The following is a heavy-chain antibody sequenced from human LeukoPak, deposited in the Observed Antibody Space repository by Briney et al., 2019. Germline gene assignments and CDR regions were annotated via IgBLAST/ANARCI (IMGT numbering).Heavy chain of an antibody. CDR3: ASALTTVTPHFHC. CDR1: GFTFSSYW. V-gene: IGHV3-74*01. J-gene: IGHJ4*02. CDR2: IDTDGSSA. D-gene: IGHD4-17*01. Sequence: PGGSLRLSCAASGFTFSSYWMHWVRQAPGKGLVWVSRIDTDGSSATYADSVKDRFTISRDNAKNTVYLQMNSLRVEDTGVYYCASALTTVTPHFHCWGQGTLVTVSS.